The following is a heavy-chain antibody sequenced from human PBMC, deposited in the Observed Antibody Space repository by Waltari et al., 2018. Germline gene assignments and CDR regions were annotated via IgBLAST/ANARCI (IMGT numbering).Heavy chain of an antibody. J-gene: IGHJ4*02. CDR1: GFTFSSYT. D-gene: IGHD3-9*01. Sequence: EVQLVGSGGGLVKPGGSLRLSCAASGFTFSSYTMNWVRQAPGKGVEWFSSIIRGSSYIFYADSVKGRFTISRDNAKNSLYLQMNSLRVEDTAVYYCAREWGVMVGTAGYYFDYWGQGSLVTVSS. CDR2: IIRGSSYI. CDR3: AREWGVMVGTAGYYFDY. V-gene: IGHV3-21*01.